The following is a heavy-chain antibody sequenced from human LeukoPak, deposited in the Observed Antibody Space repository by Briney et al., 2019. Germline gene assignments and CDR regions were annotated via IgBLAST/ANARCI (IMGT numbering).Heavy chain of an antibody. CDR1: RVTLSSYI. D-gene: IGHD7-27*01. J-gene: IGHJ4*02. V-gene: IGHV3-21*01. Sequence: GGPLRLSQADSRVTLSSYIKIGGRQTPRKSLEWVSSISSSSSYIYYADSVKGRFTISRDNAKNSLYLQMNSLRAEDTAVYYCARDSVGTDYWGQGTLVTVSS. CDR3: ARDSVGTDY. CDR2: ISSSSSYI.